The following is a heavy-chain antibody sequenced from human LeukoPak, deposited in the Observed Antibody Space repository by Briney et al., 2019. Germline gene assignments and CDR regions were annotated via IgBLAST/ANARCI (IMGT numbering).Heavy chain of an antibody. J-gene: IGHJ4*02. V-gene: IGHV3-7*01. CDR3: ARAPATNEWRCMDY. CDR2: IKQDGSEK. Sequence: TGGSLRLSCAASGFTFSNYWMGWVRQAPGKGPEWVANIKQDGSEKRYVDPVKGRFTISRDNAKNSLYLQMNSLRAEDTAVYYCARAPATNEWRCMDYWGQGTLVTVSS. D-gene: IGHD2-8*02. CDR1: GFTFSNYW.